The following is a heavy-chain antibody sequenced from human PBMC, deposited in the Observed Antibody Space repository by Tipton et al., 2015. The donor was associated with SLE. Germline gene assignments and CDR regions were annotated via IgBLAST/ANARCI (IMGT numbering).Heavy chain of an antibody. J-gene: IGHJ6*04. V-gene: IGHV3-30*04. D-gene: IGHD3-22*01. CDR3: ARELLPLYGMDV. CDR1: GFTFSSYA. Sequence: SLRLSCAASGFTFSSYAMHWVRQAPGKGLEWVAVISYDGSNKYYADSVKGRFTISRDNSKNTLYLQMNSLRAEDTAVYYCARELLPLYGMDVWGKGTTVTVSS. CDR2: ISYDGSNK.